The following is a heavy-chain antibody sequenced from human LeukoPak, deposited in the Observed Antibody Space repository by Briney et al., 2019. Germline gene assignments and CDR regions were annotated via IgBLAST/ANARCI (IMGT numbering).Heavy chain of an antibody. Sequence: GGPLRLSCAASGFSFSNYAMSWVRQAPGKGLEWVSSISDSGAATYYADSVKGRFTISRDNSKNTLYPQLNSLGAEDTAVYYCAKIAPWGAVTTTDGFDYWGQGTLVTVSS. CDR1: GFSFSNYA. V-gene: IGHV3-23*01. CDR3: AKIAPWGAVTTTDGFDY. J-gene: IGHJ4*02. CDR2: ISDSGAAT. D-gene: IGHD4-17*01.